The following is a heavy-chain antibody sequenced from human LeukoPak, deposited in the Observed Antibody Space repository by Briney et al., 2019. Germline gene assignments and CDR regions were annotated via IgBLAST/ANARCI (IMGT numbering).Heavy chain of an antibody. Sequence: SETLSLTCTVSGGSISSSSYYWDWIRQPPGKGLEWIGSIYHSGSTYYNPSLKSRVTISVDMSKNQFSLKLNSVTAADTAVYYCARDSHPGPNRGVDYWGQGTLVTVSS. CDR1: GGSISSSSYY. V-gene: IGHV4-39*07. CDR3: ARDSHPGPNRGVDY. CDR2: IYHSGST. D-gene: IGHD2/OR15-2a*01. J-gene: IGHJ4*02.